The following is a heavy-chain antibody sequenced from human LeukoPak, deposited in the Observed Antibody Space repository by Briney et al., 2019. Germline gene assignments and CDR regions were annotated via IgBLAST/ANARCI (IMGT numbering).Heavy chain of an antibody. V-gene: IGHV1-3*01. D-gene: IGHD2-15*01. CDR1: GGTFSSYA. J-gene: IGHJ4*02. Sequence: ASVKVSCKASGGTFSSYAISWVRQAPGQRLEWMGLINAGSGNTKYSQNFQGRVTISRDTSASTAYMELSSLTSEDTAVYYCARDSGEYYFDYWGQGTLVTVSS. CDR2: INAGSGNT. CDR3: ARDSGEYYFDY.